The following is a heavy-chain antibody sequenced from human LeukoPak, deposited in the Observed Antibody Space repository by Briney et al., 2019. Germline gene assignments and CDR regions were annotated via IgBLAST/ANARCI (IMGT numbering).Heavy chain of an antibody. CDR2: INPSGGST. CDR3: AREGGYLKLVDY. CDR1: GYTFTSYY. Sequence: ASVKVSCKASGYTFTSYYMHWVRPAPGQGLEWMGIINPSGGSTSYAQKFQGRVTITADESTSTAYMELSSLRSEDTAVYYCAREGGYLKLVDYWGQGTLVTVSS. D-gene: IGHD5-12*01. J-gene: IGHJ4*02. V-gene: IGHV1-46*01.